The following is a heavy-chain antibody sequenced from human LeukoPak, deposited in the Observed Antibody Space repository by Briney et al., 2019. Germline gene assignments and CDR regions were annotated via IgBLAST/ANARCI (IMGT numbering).Heavy chain of an antibody. CDR1: GLTFSSYA. CDR2: ISYDGSNK. CDR3: ARDPRRVVVVAATSNWFDP. J-gene: IGHJ5*02. D-gene: IGHD2-15*01. V-gene: IGHV3-30*04. Sequence: GGSLRLSCAASGLTFSSYAMHCLRQASGKGLEWVAVISYDGSNKYYADSVKGRFTISRDNSKNTLYLQMNSLRAEDTAVYYCARDPRRVVVVAATSNWFDPWGQGTLVTVSS.